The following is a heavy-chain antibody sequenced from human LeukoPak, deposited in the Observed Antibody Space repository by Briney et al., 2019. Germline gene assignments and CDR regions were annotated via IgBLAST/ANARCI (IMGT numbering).Heavy chain of an antibody. Sequence: GGSLRLSCTASGFTFSNYAMNWVRQAPGKGLEWVLTISGSGDRTYYVDSVKGRFTISRDNSKNTLYLQVNSLRAEDTAVYYCAKTPRYCTITTCSIDYWGQGTLVTVSS. D-gene: IGHD2-2*01. CDR1: GFTFSNYA. CDR3: AKTPRYCTITTCSIDY. J-gene: IGHJ4*02. V-gene: IGHV3-23*01. CDR2: ISGSGDRT.